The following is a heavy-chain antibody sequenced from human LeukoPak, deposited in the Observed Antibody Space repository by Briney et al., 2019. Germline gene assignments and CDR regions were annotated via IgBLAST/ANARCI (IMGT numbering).Heavy chain of an antibody. CDR3: ARGFYYDSSGYPDY. J-gene: IGHJ4*02. V-gene: IGHV3-30*04. D-gene: IGHD3-22*01. CDR2: ISYDGSNK. CDR1: GFTFSSYA. Sequence: GSLRLSCAASGFTFSSYAMHWVRQAPGKGLEWVAVISYDGSNKYYADSVKGRFTISRDNSKNTLYLQMNSLRAEDTAVYYCARGFYYDSSGYPDYWGQGTLVTVSS.